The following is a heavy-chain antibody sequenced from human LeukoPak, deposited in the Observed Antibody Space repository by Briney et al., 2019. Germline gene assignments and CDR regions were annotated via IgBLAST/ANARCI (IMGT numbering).Heavy chain of an antibody. D-gene: IGHD6-6*01. V-gene: IGHV3-7*01. CDR3: AREPEHSSTLPSLGYYYYYMDV. CDR2: IKQDGSEK. Sequence: GGSLRLSCAASGFTFSSYWMSWVRQAPGKGLEWVANIKQDGSEKYYVDSVKGRFTISRDNAKNSLYLQMKSLRAEDTAVYYCAREPEHSSTLPSLGYYYYYMDVWGKGTTVTVSS. CDR1: GFTFSSYW. J-gene: IGHJ6*03.